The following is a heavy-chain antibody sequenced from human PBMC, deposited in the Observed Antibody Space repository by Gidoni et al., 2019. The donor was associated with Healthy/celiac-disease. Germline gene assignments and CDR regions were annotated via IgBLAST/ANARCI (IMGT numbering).Heavy chain of an antibody. CDR2: ISSSSSYT. J-gene: IGHJ2*01. V-gene: IGHV3-11*06. CDR1: GFTFSDYY. D-gene: IGHD5-12*01. CDR3: ARNRRDGYNLNMASPWYFDL. Sequence: QVQLVESGGGLVKPGGSLRLSCAASGFTFSDYYMSWNRQAPGKGLEWVSYISSSSSYTNYADSVKGRFTISRDNAKNSLYLQMNSLRAEDTAVYYCARNRRDGYNLNMASPWYFDLWGRGTLVTVSS.